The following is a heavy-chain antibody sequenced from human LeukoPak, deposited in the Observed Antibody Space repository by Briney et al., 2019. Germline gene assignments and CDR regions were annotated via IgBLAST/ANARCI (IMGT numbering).Heavy chain of an antibody. CDR3: TRENDFWSGYYRFRAFDI. Sequence: GRSLRLSCTASGFTFGDYAMSWVRQAPGKGLEWVGFIRSKAYGGTTEYAASVKGRFTISRDDSKSIAYLQMNSLKTEDTAVYYCTRENDFWSGYYRFRAFDIWGQGTMVTVSS. D-gene: IGHD3-3*01. J-gene: IGHJ3*02. CDR2: IRSKAYGGTT. V-gene: IGHV3-49*04. CDR1: GFTFGDYA.